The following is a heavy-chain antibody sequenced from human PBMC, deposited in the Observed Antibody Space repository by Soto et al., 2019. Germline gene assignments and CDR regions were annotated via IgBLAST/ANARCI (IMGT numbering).Heavy chain of an antibody. Sequence: PGGSLRLSCAASGFTFSSYGMHWVRQAPGKGLEWVAVIWYDGSNKYYADSVKGRFTISRDNSKNTLYLQMNSLRAEDTAVYYCARGYCSGGSCYLAEYFQHWGQGT. CDR2: IWYDGSNK. D-gene: IGHD2-15*01. V-gene: IGHV3-33*01. CDR3: ARGYCSGGSCYLAEYFQH. J-gene: IGHJ1*01. CDR1: GFTFSSYG.